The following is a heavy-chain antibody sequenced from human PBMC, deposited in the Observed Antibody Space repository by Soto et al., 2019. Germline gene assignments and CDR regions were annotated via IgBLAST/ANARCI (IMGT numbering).Heavy chain of an antibody. V-gene: IGHV4-31*03. J-gene: IGHJ6*02. Sequence: LSLTCTVSGGSISSGGYYWSWIRQHPGKGLEWIGYIYYSGSTYYNPSLKSRVTISVDTSKNQFSLKLSSVTAADTAVYYCARDLLLDDYSNYGMDVWGQGTTVTVSS. CDR3: ARDLLLDDYSNYGMDV. CDR2: IYYSGST. D-gene: IGHD4-4*01. CDR1: GGSISSGGYY.